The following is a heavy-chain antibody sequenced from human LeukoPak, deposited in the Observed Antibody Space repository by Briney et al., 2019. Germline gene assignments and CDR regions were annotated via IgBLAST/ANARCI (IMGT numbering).Heavy chain of an antibody. CDR1: GGSFSGYY. CDR2: INHSGSA. Sequence: SETLSLTCAVYGGSFSGYYWSWIRQPPGKGLEWIGEINHSGSANYNPSLKSRVSISKDTSKNQFSLKLSSVTAADTAVYYCARRPAAAGRYWYFDLWGRGTLVTVSS. J-gene: IGHJ2*01. CDR3: ARRPAAAGRYWYFDL. D-gene: IGHD6-13*01. V-gene: IGHV4-34*01.